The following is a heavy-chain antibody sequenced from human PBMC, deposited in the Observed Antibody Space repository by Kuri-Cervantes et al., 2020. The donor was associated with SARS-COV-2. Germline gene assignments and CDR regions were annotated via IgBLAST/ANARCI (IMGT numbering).Heavy chain of an antibody. Sequence: LSLTCAASGFTFSSYWMHWVRQAPGKGLAWVSRINSDGSSTSYADSVKGRFTISRDNAKNTLYLQMNSLRAEDTAVYYCARDPDSSGWYAGDAFDIWGQGTMGTVSS. CDR2: INSDGSST. V-gene: IGHV3-74*01. D-gene: IGHD6-19*01. J-gene: IGHJ3*02. CDR3: ARDPDSSGWYAGDAFDI. CDR1: GFTFSSYW.